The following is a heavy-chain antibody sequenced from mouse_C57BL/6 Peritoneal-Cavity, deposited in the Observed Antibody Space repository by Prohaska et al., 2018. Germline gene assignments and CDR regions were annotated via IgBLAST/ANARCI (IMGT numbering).Heavy chain of an antibody. J-gene: IGHJ1*03. D-gene: IGHD2-10*02. CDR1: GFTFSGFW. Sequence: EVQLLETGGGLVQPGGSRGLSCEGSGFTFSGFWMSWVRQTPGKTLEWIGDINSDGSAINYAPSIKDRFTIFRDYDKSTLYLQMSNVRSEDTATYFWMRYSISMYCDVAGTGTIVTVSS. CDR3: MRYSISMYCDV. CDR2: INSDGSAI. V-gene: IGHV11-2*01.